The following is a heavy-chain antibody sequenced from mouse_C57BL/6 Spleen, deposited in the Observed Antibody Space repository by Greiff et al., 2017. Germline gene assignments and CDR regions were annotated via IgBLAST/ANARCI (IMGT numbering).Heavy chain of an antibody. CDR2: IDPSDSYT. Sequence: QVHVKQPGAELVMPGASVKLSCKASGYTFTSYWMHWVKQRPGQGLEWIGEIDPSDSYTNYNQKFKGKSTLTVDKSSSTAYMQLSSLTSEDSAVYYCARPYDYGSSPWFAYWGQGTLVTVSA. CDR3: ARPYDYGSSPWFAY. D-gene: IGHD1-1*01. CDR1: GYTFTSYW. J-gene: IGHJ3*01. V-gene: IGHV1-69*01.